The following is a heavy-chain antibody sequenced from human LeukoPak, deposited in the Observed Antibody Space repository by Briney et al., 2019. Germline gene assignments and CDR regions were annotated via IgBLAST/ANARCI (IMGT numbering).Heavy chain of an antibody. CDR3: ARETNRYCSSTSCYAFDY. J-gene: IGHJ4*02. Sequence: PGGSLRLSCAASGFTFSSYAMHWVRQAPGKGLEWVVVISYDGSNKYYADSVKGRFTISRDNSKNTLYLQMNSLRAEDTAVYYCARETNRYCSSTSCYAFDYWGQGTLVTVSS. V-gene: IGHV3-30*04. CDR1: GFTFSSYA. CDR2: ISYDGSNK. D-gene: IGHD2-2*01.